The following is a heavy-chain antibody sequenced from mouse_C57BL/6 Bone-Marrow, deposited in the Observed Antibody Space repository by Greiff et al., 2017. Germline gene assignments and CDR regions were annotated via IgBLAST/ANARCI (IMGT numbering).Heavy chain of an antibody. CDR1: GYTFTSYW. D-gene: IGHD2-4*01. CDR3: ARDYVPAWFAY. J-gene: IGHJ3*01. Sequence: VQLQQPGAELVMPGASVKLSCKASGYTFTSYWMHWVKQRPGQGLEWIGEIDPSDSYTNYNQKFKGKSTLTVDKSSSTAYMQLSSLTSEDSAVYYCARDYVPAWFAYWGQGTLVTVSA. V-gene: IGHV1-69*01. CDR2: IDPSDSYT.